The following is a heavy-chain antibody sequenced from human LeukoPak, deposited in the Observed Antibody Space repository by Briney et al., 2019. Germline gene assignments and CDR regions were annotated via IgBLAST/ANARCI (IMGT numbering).Heavy chain of an antibody. CDR1: GVSFSGYY. V-gene: IGHV4-34*01. J-gene: IGHJ4*02. CDR3: ARGRGSVLRYAVPHPLQATYYFDY. Sequence: SETLSLTCAVSGVSFSGYYWSWIRQPPGKGLEWILEINTSGSTNYTPSLKSRVTISVDTSKNQFSLKVSSLTAADTAVYYCARGRGSVLRYAVPHPLQATYYFDYWGQGTLVTVSS. D-gene: IGHD3-9*01. CDR2: INTSGST.